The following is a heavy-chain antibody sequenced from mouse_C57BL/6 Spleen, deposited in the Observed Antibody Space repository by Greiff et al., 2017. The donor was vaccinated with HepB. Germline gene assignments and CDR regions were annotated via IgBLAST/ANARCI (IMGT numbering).Heavy chain of an antibody. J-gene: IGHJ3*01. CDR3: ARKDYYGSSYRAWFAY. CDR1: GYSFTGYY. V-gene: IGHV1-42*01. D-gene: IGHD1-1*01. Sequence: EVMLVESGPELVKPGASVKISCKASGYSFTGYYMNWVKQSPEKSLEWIGEINPSTGGTTYNQKFKAKATLTVDKSSSTAYMQLKSLTSEDSAVYYCARKDYYGSSYRAWFAYWGQGTLVTVSA. CDR2: INPSTGGT.